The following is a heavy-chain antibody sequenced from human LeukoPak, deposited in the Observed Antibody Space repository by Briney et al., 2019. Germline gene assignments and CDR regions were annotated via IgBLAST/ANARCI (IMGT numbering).Heavy chain of an antibody. D-gene: IGHD3-16*02. CDR1: GFTFSSYA. Sequence: PGGSLRLSCAASGFTFSSYAMSWVRQAPGKGLEWVSAISGSGGSTYYADSVKGRFTISRDNSKNTLYLQMNSLRAEDTAVYYCAKLGFYAWGSYRSSYFDYWGQGTLVTVSS. CDR2: ISGSGGST. V-gene: IGHV3-23*01. CDR3: AKLGFYAWGSYRSSYFDY. J-gene: IGHJ4*02.